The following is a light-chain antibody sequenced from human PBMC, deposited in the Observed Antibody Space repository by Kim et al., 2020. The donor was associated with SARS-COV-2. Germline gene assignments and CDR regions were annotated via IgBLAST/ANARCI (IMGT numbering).Light chain of an antibody. J-gene: IGKJ1*01. CDR3: QQRSNWPPT. CDR1: QSVSSY. V-gene: IGKV3-11*01. CDR2: VAS. Sequence: LSPGERATLSCRASQSVSSYLAWYQQKPGQAPRLLIYVASNRATGIPARFSGSGSGTDFTLTISSLEPEDFAVYYCQQRSNWPPTFGQGTKVDIK.